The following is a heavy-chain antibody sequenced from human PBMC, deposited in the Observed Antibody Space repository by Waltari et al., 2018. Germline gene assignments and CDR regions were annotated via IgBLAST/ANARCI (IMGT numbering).Heavy chain of an antibody. J-gene: IGHJ4*02. D-gene: IGHD6-6*01. V-gene: IGHV4-34*01. Sequence: QVQLQQWGAGLLKPSETLSLTCAVYGGSFSGYYWSWIRQPPGKGLGWIGEINHSGSTNYNPSLKSRVTISVDTSKNQFSLKLSSVTAADTAVYYCARDALAARLAYWGQGTLVTVSS. CDR1: GGSFSGYY. CDR3: ARDALAARLAY. CDR2: INHSGST.